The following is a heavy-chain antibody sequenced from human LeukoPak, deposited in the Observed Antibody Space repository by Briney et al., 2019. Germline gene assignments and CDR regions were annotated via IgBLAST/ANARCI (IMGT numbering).Heavy chain of an antibody. D-gene: IGHD6-6*01. CDR2: IYYSGTP. Sequence: SETLSLTCTVPGGSISNRTYYWGWIRQPPGKGLEWIGTIYYSGTPYYNPSLKSRVTISLDTSKNQFSLKLSSVTAADTAIYYCARDFSSSSTVYYYYYMDVWGKGTTVTVSS. CDR1: GGSISNRTYY. J-gene: IGHJ6*03. V-gene: IGHV4-39*07. CDR3: ARDFSSSSTVYYYYYMDV.